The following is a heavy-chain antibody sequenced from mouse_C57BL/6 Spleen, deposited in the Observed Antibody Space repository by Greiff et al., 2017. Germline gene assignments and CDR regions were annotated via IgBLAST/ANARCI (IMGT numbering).Heavy chain of an antibody. V-gene: IGHV1-5*01. CDR3: TRSLITTVVARYFDV. CDR1: GYTFTSYW. Sequence: EVKLQESGTVLARPGASVKMSCKTSGYTFTSYWMHWVKQRPGQGLEWIGAIYPGNSDTSSNQKFKGKAKLTAVTSASTAYMELSSLTNEDSAVYYCTRSLITTVVARYFDVWGTGTTVTVSS. D-gene: IGHD1-1*01. J-gene: IGHJ1*03. CDR2: IYPGNSDT.